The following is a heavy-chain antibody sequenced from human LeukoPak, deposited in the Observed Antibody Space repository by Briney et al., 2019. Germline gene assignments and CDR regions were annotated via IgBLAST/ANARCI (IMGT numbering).Heavy chain of an antibody. CDR2: INHSGST. Sequence: SETLSLTCAVYGGSFSGYYWSRIRQPPGKGLEWIGEINHSGSTNYNPSLKSRVTISVDTSKNQFSLKLSSVTAADTAVYYCAREGYYYDSSGPDYWGQGTLVTVSS. CDR1: GGSFSGYY. D-gene: IGHD3-22*01. V-gene: IGHV4-34*01. J-gene: IGHJ4*02. CDR3: AREGYYYDSSGPDY.